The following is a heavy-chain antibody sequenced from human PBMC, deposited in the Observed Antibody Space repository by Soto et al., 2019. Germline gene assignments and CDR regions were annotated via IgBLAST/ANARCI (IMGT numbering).Heavy chain of an antibody. CDR3: ARGASHSSGAFDY. Sequence: GGSLRLSSAACGFTFSSYGMHWVRQAPGKGLEWVAVIWYDGSNKYYADSVKGRFTISRDNSKNTLYLQMNSLRAEDTAVYYCARGASHSSGAFDYWGQGTLVTVSS. CDR2: IWYDGSNK. D-gene: IGHD6-19*01. CDR1: GFTFSSYG. V-gene: IGHV3-33*01. J-gene: IGHJ4*02.